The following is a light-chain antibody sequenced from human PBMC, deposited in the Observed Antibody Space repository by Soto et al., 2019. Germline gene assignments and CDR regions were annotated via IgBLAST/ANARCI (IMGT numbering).Light chain of an antibody. J-gene: IGKJ4*01. CDR2: WAS. CDR1: QTVLYSSNNKNY. CDR3: QQYYSTPLT. V-gene: IGKV4-1*01. Sequence: DIAMSQSPDSLAVSLGERATINCKSSQTVLYSSNNKNYLAWYQQKPGQPPKLLIYWASIRQSGVPDRFSGSGSGTDFTLTVSSLQAEDVAVYYCQQYYSTPLTFGGGTKVELK.